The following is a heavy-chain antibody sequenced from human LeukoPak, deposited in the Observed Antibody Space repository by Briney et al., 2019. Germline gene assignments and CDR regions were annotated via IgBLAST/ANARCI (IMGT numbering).Heavy chain of an antibody. CDR1: SGSFSGYY. D-gene: IGHD2-15*01. CDR2: INHSGST. J-gene: IGHJ4*02. V-gene: IGHV4-34*01. CDR3: ARDSPPAYCSGGSCYFDY. Sequence: SETLSLTCAVYSGSFSGYYWNWIRQPPGKGLEWIGEINHSGSTNYNPSLKSRVTISLDTSKNQFSLKLSSVTAADTAVYYCARDSPPAYCSGGSCYFDYWGQGTLVTVSS.